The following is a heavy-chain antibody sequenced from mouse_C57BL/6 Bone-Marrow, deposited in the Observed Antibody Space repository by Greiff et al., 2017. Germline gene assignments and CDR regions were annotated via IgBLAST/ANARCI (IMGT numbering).Heavy chain of an antibody. CDR1: GYIFTEYT. J-gene: IGHJ2*01. V-gene: IGHV1-62-2*01. Sequence: VQLQQSGAELVKPGASVKLSCKASGYIFTEYTIHLVKQRSGQGLEWIGWFYPGSGSIKYNERFKDKATFTADKSSNTVDMELSRLTSEDSAVYFYARHERYYDYEGYFDYWGQGTTLTVSS. CDR3: ARHERYYDYEGYFDY. CDR2: FYPGSGSI. D-gene: IGHD2-4*01.